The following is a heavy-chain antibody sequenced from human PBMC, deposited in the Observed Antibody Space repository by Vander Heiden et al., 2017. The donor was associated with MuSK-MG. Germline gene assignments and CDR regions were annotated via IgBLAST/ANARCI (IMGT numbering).Heavy chain of an antibody. Sequence: QVQLQESAPGLVKLSAPLSLPAPAPGSPISSGYYWGWIRQPPGKGREWIGSIYHSGSTYYNPPLKSRVTRSVDTSKKECSLKLRSVTAADTAVYYSGTGGATIGAFDYWGHGTMVTVSS. CDR1: GSPISSGYY. J-gene: IGHJ4*01. V-gene: IGHV4-38-2*01. CDR2: IYHSGST. D-gene: IGHD1-26*01. CDR3: GTGGATIGAFDY.